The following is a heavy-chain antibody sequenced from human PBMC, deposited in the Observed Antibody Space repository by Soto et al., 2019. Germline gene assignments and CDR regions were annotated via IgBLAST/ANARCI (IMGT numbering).Heavy chain of an antibody. Sequence: GGSLRLSCAASGFTFSSYAMSWVRQAPGKGLEWVSGIVGHGVATYYADSVRGRFTISRDSSKNTLYLQMDSLRAEDTAVYYCSKSYYYGSGIPPGAFDIWGQGTMVTVSS. CDR2: IVGHGVAT. J-gene: IGHJ3*02. CDR3: SKSYYYGSGIPPGAFDI. D-gene: IGHD3-10*01. CDR1: GFTFSSYA. V-gene: IGHV3-23*01.